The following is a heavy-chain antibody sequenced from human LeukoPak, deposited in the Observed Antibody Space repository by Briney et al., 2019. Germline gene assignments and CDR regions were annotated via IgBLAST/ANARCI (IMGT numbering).Heavy chain of an antibody. CDR1: GGSFSGYY. CDR2: INHSGST. Sequence: SETLSLTCAVYGGSFSGYYWSWIRQPPGKGLEWIGEINHSGSTNYNPSLKSRVTISVDTSKNQFSLKLSSVTAADTAVYYRATEGAIYSSSWALDYWGQGTLVTVSS. V-gene: IGHV4-34*01. CDR3: ATEGAIYSSSWALDY. J-gene: IGHJ4*02. D-gene: IGHD6-13*01.